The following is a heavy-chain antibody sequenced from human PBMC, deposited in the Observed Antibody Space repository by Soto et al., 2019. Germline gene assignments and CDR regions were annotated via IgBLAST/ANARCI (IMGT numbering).Heavy chain of an antibody. J-gene: IGHJ3*02. CDR2: INAGNGNT. Sequence: ASVKVSCKASGYTFTSYAMHWVRQAPGQRLEWMGWINAGNGNTKYSQKFQGRVTITRDTSASTAYMELSSLRSEDTAVYYCARDSLIAAAGYDAFDIWGQGTMVTVSS. V-gene: IGHV1-3*01. CDR3: ARDSLIAAAGYDAFDI. CDR1: GYTFTSYA. D-gene: IGHD6-13*01.